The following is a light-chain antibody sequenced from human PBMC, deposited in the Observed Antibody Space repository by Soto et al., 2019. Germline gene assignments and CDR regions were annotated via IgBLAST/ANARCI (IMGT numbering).Light chain of an antibody. CDR1: QSVSSN. CDR2: GAS. CDR3: QQYNTWPPLT. J-gene: IGKJ1*01. Sequence: EIVMTQSPATLSVSPGERATLSCRASQSVSSNLAWYQQKRGQAPRLLIYGASTRATGIPARFSGSGSGTEFTLTISSLQSEDFAVYYCQQYNTWPPLTFGQGTKVDIK. V-gene: IGKV3-15*01.